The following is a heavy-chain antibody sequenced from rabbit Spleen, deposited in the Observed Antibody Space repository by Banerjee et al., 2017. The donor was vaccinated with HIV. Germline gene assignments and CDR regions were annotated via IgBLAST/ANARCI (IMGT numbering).Heavy chain of an antibody. CDR3: TRNANGGWDL. Sequence: QLVESGGGLVQPGGSLKLSCKASGFDFSSYGVNWVRQAPGKGLEWIGYIDPVFGIAVYANWVNGRFTISRDNAQNTLYLQLNSLTAADTATYFCTRNANGGWDLWGQGTLVTVS. V-gene: IGHV1S7*01. J-gene: IGHJ3*01. D-gene: IGHD4-1*01. CDR1: GFDFSSYG. CDR2: IDPVFGIA.